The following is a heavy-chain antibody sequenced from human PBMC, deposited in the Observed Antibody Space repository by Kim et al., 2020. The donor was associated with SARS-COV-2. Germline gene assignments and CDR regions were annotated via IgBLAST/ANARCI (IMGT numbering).Heavy chain of an antibody. CDR1: GGSISNYY. CDR3: ARTGYSSGRYWYFDL. CDR2: IHYTGST. Sequence: SETLSLTCTVFGGSISNYYWSWIRQPPGKGLEWIGYIHYTGSTNYSPSLKSRLTMSVDTSNNQFSLKLRSVTAADTAVYYCARTGYSSGRYWYFDLWGRG. V-gene: IGHV4-59*08. J-gene: IGHJ2*01. D-gene: IGHD6-19*01.